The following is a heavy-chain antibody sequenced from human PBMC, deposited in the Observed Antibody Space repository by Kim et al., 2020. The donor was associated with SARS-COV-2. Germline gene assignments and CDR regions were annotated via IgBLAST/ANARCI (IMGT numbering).Heavy chain of an antibody. CDR3: ARSSGVTTGFDF. V-gene: IGHV4-34*01. CDR2: ISHTGTT. D-gene: IGHD3-3*01. J-gene: IGHJ4*02. Sequence: SETLSLTCAVYGGPFSDYFWSWVRQPPGKGLEWIGEISHTGTTTYNPSLKGRVAMSVDASKSQFSLRLASVTAADTAVYYCARSSGVTTGFDFWGQGTLVTGSS. CDR1: GGPFSDYF.